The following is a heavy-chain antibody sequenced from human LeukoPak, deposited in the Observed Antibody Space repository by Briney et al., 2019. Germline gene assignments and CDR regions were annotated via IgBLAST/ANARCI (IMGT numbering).Heavy chain of an antibody. D-gene: IGHD2/OR15-2a*01. Sequence: GGSLRLSCAASGFSFSSYEMNWVRQAPGKGLEWVSHSNRRGSTTYYADSVRGRFTISRDNAKNSLHLQMNSLRAEDTAVYYCAREGHTTGWPPFDFWGQGTLVTVSS. J-gene: IGHJ4*02. CDR3: AREGHTTGWPPFDF. V-gene: IGHV3-48*03. CDR1: GFSFSSYE. CDR2: SNRRGSTT.